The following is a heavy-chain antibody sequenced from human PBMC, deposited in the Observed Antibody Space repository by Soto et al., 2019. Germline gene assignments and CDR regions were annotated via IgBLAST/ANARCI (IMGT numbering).Heavy chain of an antibody. CDR2: IWYDGSNK. V-gene: IGHV3-33*01. J-gene: IGHJ4*02. CDR3: ASAGHLPTYYDFWSGYYPYYFDY. Sequence: GGSLRLSCAASGFTFSSYGMHWVRQAPGKGLEWVAVIWYDGSNKYYADSVKGRFTISRDNSKNTLYLQMNSLRAEDTAVYYCASAGHLPTYYDFWSGYYPYYFDYWGQGTLVTVSS. D-gene: IGHD3-3*01. CDR1: GFTFSSYG.